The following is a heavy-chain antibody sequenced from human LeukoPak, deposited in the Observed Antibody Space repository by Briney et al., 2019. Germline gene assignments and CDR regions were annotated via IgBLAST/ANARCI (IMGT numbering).Heavy chain of an antibody. D-gene: IGHD3-3*01. CDR3: ARASSTNYDFWSGYYNPRGFDY. CDR2: IKQDGSEK. J-gene: IGHJ4*02. Sequence: GGSLRLSCAASGFTFDTYWMSWVRQAPGKGLEWVANIKQDGSEKDYVDSVKGRFTISRDNAKTSLYLQMNSLRAEDTALYYCARASSTNYDFWSGYYNPRGFDYWGQGTLVTVSS. CDR1: GFTFDTYW. V-gene: IGHV3-7*03.